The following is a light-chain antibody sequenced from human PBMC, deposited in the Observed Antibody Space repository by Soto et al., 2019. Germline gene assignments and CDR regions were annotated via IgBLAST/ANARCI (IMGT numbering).Light chain of an antibody. CDR3: SSYTTSNTRYV. CDR2: DVT. Sequence: QSVLTQPASESGSPGQSITISCTGTSSDVGGYNYVSWYQQHPGKAPKLMIYDVTNRPSGVSNRFSGSKSGNTASLTISGLQAEDEADYYCSSYTTSNTRYVFGTGTKLTVL. V-gene: IGLV2-14*01. J-gene: IGLJ1*01. CDR1: SSDVGGYNY.